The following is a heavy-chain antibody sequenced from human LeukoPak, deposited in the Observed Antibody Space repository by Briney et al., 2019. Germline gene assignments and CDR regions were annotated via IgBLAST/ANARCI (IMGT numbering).Heavy chain of an antibody. V-gene: IGHV5-51*01. Sequence: GESLQISCKGSGYSFTNYWIAWVRQMPGKGLEWMGTIYPGDSDTNYSPSFRGQVTISADKSTTTAYLQWNSLKASDTAMYYCARSRVSMHFGDYWGQGSLVTVSS. J-gene: IGHJ4*02. CDR3: ARSRVSMHFGDY. CDR2: IYPGDSDT. CDR1: GYSFTNYW. D-gene: IGHD2-21*01.